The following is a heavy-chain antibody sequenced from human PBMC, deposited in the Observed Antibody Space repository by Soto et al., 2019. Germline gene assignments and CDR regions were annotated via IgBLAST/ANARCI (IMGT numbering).Heavy chain of an antibody. Sequence: SETLSLTCTVSGGSISSGGYYWSWIRQHPGKGLEWIGYIYYSGSTYYNPSLKSRVTISVDTSKNQFSLKLSSVTAADTAVYYCARDRAEGVIITGDAFDIWGQGTMVT. CDR3: ARDRAEGVIITGDAFDI. V-gene: IGHV4-31*03. D-gene: IGHD3-9*01. CDR1: GGSISSGGYY. J-gene: IGHJ3*02. CDR2: IYYSGST.